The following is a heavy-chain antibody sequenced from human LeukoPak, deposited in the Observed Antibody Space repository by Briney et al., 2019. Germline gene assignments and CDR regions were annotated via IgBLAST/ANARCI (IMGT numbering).Heavy chain of an antibody. CDR3: ARVRMPTSDFWSGYYSLHNWFDP. J-gene: IGHJ5*02. Sequence: APVKVSCKVSGYTLTELSMHWVRQAPGKGLEWMGGFDPEDGETIYAQKFQGRVTMTEDTSTDTAYMELSSLRSEDTAVYYCARVRMPTSDFWSGYYSLHNWFDPWGQGTLVTVSS. CDR2: FDPEDGET. CDR1: GYTLTELS. D-gene: IGHD3-3*01. V-gene: IGHV1-24*01.